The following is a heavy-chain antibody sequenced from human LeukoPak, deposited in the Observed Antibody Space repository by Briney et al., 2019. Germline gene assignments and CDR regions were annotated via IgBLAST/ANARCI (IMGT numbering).Heavy chain of an antibody. Sequence: SETLSLTCTVYGGSIRSYYWSWIRQPPGKGLEWIGYIYSSGSTNYNPSLKSRVTMSVDTSKNQFSLKLSSVTAADTALYYCARVGYSSGWYVDYWGQGTLVTVSS. J-gene: IGHJ4*02. V-gene: IGHV4-4*08. CDR2: IYSSGST. CDR1: GGSIRSYY. CDR3: ARVGYSSGWYVDY. D-gene: IGHD6-19*01.